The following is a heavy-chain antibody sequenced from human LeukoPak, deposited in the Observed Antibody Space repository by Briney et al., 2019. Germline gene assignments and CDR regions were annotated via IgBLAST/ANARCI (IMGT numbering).Heavy chain of an antibody. CDR2: IYYSGST. Sequence: SETLSLTCTVSGSSISSHYWSWIRQPPGKGLEWIGYIYYSGSTNYNPSLKSRVTISVDTSKNRFSLKLSSVTAADTAVYYCARSREETPLEYYMDVWGKGTTVTVSS. CDR3: ARSREETPLEYYMDV. D-gene: IGHD5-24*01. CDR1: GSSISSHY. J-gene: IGHJ6*03. V-gene: IGHV4-59*11.